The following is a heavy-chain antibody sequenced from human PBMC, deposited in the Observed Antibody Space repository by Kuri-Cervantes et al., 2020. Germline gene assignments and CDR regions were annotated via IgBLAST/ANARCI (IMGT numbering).Heavy chain of an antibody. V-gene: IGHV4-34*01. J-gene: IGHJ4*02. D-gene: IGHD2-2*01. CDR2: INHSGST. CDR3: ARAPHCSSTSCSGDYFDY. CDR1: GGSFSGYY. Sequence: SETLSLTCAVYGGSFSGYYWSWIRQPPGKGLEWIGEINHSGSTNYNPSLKSRVTISVDTSKNQFSLKLSSVTAADTAVYYCARAPHCSSTSCSGDYFDYWGQGTLVPSPQ.